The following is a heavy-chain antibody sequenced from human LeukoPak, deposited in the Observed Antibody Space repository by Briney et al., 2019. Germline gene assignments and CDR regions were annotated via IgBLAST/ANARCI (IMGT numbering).Heavy chain of an antibody. J-gene: IGHJ4*02. CDR2: ISYDGSNK. D-gene: IGHD6-6*01. Sequence: PGGSLRLSCVASGFSLSSYGMHWVRQAPGKGLEWVAVISYDGSNKYYADSVKGRFTISRDNSKNTLYLQMNSLRAEDTAVYYCARDIAARHFDYRGQGTLVTVSS. CDR1: GFSLSSYG. CDR3: ARDIAARHFDY. V-gene: IGHV3-30*03.